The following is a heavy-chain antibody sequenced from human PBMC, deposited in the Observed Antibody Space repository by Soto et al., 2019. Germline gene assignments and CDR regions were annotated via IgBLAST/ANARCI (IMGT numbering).Heavy chain of an antibody. CDR1: AGCSGSAE. V-gene: IGHV4-59*01. J-gene: IGHJ1*01. D-gene: IGHD3-3*01. CDR2: IYYSGST. CDR3: ARGGGVYVFWSDYYTPKRFAF. Sequence: SETLSLTWTVSAGCSGSAEWRCGLQPPGKGLEWIGYIYYSGSTNYNPSLKSRVTISVDTSKNQFSLKLSSVTAADPAVYYCARGGGVYVFWSDYYTPKRFAFCGRRTTVIVSS.